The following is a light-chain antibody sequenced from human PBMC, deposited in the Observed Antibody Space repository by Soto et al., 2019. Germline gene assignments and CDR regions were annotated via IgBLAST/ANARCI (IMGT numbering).Light chain of an antibody. Sequence: DIQMTQSPSSLSASVGARVTITCRASQSINTFLNWYQQKPGKDPKPLIYAASSLQSGVPSRFSGSGSGTDFTLTISSLQPEDFATYYCQQSYSNPWTFGQGTKVEIK. V-gene: IGKV1-39*01. J-gene: IGKJ1*01. CDR2: AAS. CDR1: QSINTF. CDR3: QQSYSNPWT.